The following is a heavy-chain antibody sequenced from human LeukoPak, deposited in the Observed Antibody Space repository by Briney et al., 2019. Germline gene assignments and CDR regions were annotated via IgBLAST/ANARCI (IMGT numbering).Heavy chain of an antibody. CDR2: ISSGYTT. CDR3: ARRAGGYSHPYDY. CDR1: GFTFNTYG. D-gene: IGHD4-23*01. J-gene: IGHJ4*02. Sequence: GGSLRLSCAASGFTFNTYGMGWVRQAPGKGLEWVSAISSGYTTYYADSVKGRFAISRDNSKNTLYLQMNSLRAEDTAVYYCARRAGGYSHPYDYWGQGILVTVSS. V-gene: IGHV3-23*01.